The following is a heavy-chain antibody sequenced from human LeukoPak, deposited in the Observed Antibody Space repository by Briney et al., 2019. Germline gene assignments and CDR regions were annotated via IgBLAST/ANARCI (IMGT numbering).Heavy chain of an antibody. CDR1: GFAFSTFA. Sequence: GGSLRLSCAASGFAFSTFAMTWVRQAPGKGLEWVSTIVRSGDTTYYTDSVKSRFTVSRDNSKNTLYLQMNSPRAEDTAVYYCAKDAVAPGSSGDFFDYWAWEPWSPSP. D-gene: IGHD3-10*01. J-gene: IGHJ4*02. CDR3: AKDAVAPGSSGDFFDY. CDR2: IVRSGDTT. V-gene: IGHV3-23*01.